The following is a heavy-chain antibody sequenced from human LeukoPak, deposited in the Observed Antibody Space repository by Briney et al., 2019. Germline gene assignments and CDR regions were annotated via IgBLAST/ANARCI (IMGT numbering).Heavy chain of an antibody. D-gene: IGHD4-17*01. Sequence: GGSLRLSCAASGFTFSSYWLSWVRKPPGKGLEWVANIKQDGSEKYYVDSVKGRFTISRDNAKHSLYLKMNSLRAEDTAVYYCARQNYGVMDAFDIWGQGTMVTVSS. J-gene: IGHJ3*02. CDR2: IKQDGSEK. V-gene: IGHV3-7*01. CDR1: GFTFSSYW. CDR3: ARQNYGVMDAFDI.